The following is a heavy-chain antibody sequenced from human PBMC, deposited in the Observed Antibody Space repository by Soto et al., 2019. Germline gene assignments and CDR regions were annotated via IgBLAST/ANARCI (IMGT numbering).Heavy chain of an antibody. Sequence: ASVKVSCKASGYTFTSYAMHWVRQAPGQRLEWMGWINAGNGNTKYSQKFQGRVTITRDTSASTAYMELSSLRSEDTAVYYCASSYGDPVLPYYYGMDVWGQGTTVTVSS. D-gene: IGHD4-17*01. CDR3: ASSYGDPVLPYYYGMDV. CDR1: GYTFTSYA. V-gene: IGHV1-3*01. CDR2: INAGNGNT. J-gene: IGHJ6*02.